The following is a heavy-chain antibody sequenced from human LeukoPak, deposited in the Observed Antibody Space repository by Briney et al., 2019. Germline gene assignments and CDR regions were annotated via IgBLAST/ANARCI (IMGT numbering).Heavy chain of an antibody. CDR3: ARVVAVAGTTLQPRRYYFDY. J-gene: IGHJ4*02. CDR2: INPNSGGT. V-gene: IGHV1-2*02. CDR1: GYTFTGYY. Sequence: GASVKVSCKASGYTFTGYYMHWVRQAPGQGLEWMGWINPNSGGTNYAQKFQGRVTMTRDTSISTAYMELSRLRSDDTAVYYCARVVAVAGTTLQPRRYYFDYWGQGTLVTVSS. D-gene: IGHD6-19*01.